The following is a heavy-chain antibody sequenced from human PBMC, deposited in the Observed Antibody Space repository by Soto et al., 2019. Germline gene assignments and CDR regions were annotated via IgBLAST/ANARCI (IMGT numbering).Heavy chain of an antibody. CDR1: GDSVNNRSYY. V-gene: IGHV4-39*01. Sequence: LSLTCTVTGDSVNNRSYYWGWIRQPPGKGLEWIGSIYYSGSTYNNPSLKSRVSMSVDTSKNQFSLKLRSVTAADTALYYCARQRTSVVTQAYFDSWGQGSLVTVSS. CDR2: IYYSGST. J-gene: IGHJ4*02. D-gene: IGHD2-21*02. CDR3: ARQRTSVVTQAYFDS.